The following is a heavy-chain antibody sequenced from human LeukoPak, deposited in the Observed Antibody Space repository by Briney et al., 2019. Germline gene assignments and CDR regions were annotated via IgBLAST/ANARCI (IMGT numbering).Heavy chain of an antibody. CDR1: GGTFSSYA. Sequence: ASVKVSCKASGGTFSSYAIHWVRQAPGQSLEWMGWINGGNGNTYYSKNFQGRVTITRDTSANTAYMELSSLISEDTAVYYCARKVDIIYFDYWGQGTLVTVSS. J-gene: IGHJ4*02. D-gene: IGHD5-12*01. V-gene: IGHV1-3*01. CDR2: INGGNGNT. CDR3: ARKVDIIYFDY.